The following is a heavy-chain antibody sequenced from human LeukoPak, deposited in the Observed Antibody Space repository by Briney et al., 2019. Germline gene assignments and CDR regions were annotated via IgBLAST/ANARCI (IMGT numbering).Heavy chain of an antibody. J-gene: IGHJ4*02. V-gene: IGHV3-33*06. Sequence: GGSLRLSCAASGFSLSTFGMHWVRQAPGKGLEWVAVIWYDGSNKYSADSVKGRFTISRDNSKNTLYLQMNSLRAEDTAIYYCAKGAYDSLEIAYFDYWGQGALVTVSS. CDR1: GFSLSTFG. CDR2: IWYDGSNK. D-gene: IGHD5-12*01. CDR3: AKGAYDSLEIAYFDY.